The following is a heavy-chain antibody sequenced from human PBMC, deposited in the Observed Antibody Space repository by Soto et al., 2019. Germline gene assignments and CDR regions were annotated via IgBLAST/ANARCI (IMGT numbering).Heavy chain of an antibody. V-gene: IGHV3-66*01. CDR2: IYSGGST. CDR3: ARDMVRGIYAEYFQH. D-gene: IGHD3-10*01. Sequence: EVQLVESGGGLVQPGGSLRLSCAASGFTVSSNYMSWVRQAPGKGLEWVSVIYSGGSTYYADSVKGRFTISRDNSEYTLYLQMNSLRAEDTAVYYCARDMVRGIYAEYFQHWGQGTLVTVSS. CDR1: GFTVSSNY. J-gene: IGHJ1*01.